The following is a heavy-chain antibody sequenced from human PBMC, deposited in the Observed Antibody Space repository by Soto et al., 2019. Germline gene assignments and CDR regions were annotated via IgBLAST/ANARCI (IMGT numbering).Heavy chain of an antibody. CDR3: AREILGHWDY. J-gene: IGHJ4*02. Sequence: QVQLVESGGGVVQPGRSLRLSCAASGFTFSSYGMHWVRQALGKGLEWVAVIWYDGSNKYYADSVKGRFTISRDNSKNTLYLQMNSLRAEDTAVYYCAREILGHWDYWGQGTLVTVSS. CDR1: GFTFSSYG. CDR2: IWYDGSNK. V-gene: IGHV3-33*01.